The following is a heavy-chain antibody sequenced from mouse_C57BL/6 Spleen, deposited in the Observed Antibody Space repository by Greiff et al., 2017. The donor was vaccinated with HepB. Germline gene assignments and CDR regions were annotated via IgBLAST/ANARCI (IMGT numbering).Heavy chain of an antibody. CDR1: GYTFTGYW. V-gene: IGHV1-9*01. CDR3: ARKAQPPFYYGSSYWYFDV. CDR2: ILPGSGST. Sequence: QVQLQQSGAELMKPGASVKLSCKATGYTFTGYWIEWVKQRPGHGLEWIGEILPGSGSTNYNEKFKGKATFTADTSSNTAYMQLSSLTTEDSAIYYCARKAQPPFYYGSSYWYFDVWGTGTTVTVSS. J-gene: IGHJ1*03. D-gene: IGHD1-1*01.